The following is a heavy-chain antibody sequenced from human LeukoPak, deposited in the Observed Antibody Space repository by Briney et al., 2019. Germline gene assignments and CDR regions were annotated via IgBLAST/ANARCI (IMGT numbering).Heavy chain of an antibody. J-gene: IGHJ4*02. V-gene: IGHV4-34*01. Sequence: SETLSLTCAVYGGSFSGYYWTWIRQTPGKGLEWIGEMNPSGSTNYNPSLKSRVTISVDTSKNQFSLKLSSVTAADTAVYYCARALCSGGSCYHYFDYWGQGTLVTVSS. D-gene: IGHD2-15*01. CDR3: ARALCSGGSCYHYFDY. CDR1: GGSFSGYY. CDR2: MNPSGST.